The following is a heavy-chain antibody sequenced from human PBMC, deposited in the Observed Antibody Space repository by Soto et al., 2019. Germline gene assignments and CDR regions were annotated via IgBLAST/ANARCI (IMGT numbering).Heavy chain of an antibody. V-gene: IGHV1-46*03. CDR2: INPNGGST. CDR3: TRGLASGDY. Sequence: QVQLVQPGAEVKKPGASLKFSCKASGYIFTTFYIHWVRQSPGQWLEWIGIINPNGGSTNYEQNFQGRVTMTRDTSTSTVYMDLSSLRSEETAVYYCTRGLASGDYWGQGTLITVSS. J-gene: IGHJ4*02. CDR1: GYIFTTFY. D-gene: IGHD6-6*01.